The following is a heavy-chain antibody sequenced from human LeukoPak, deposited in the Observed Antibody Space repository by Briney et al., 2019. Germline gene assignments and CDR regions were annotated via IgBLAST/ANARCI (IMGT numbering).Heavy chain of an antibody. CDR3: ARDGYASGSHDS. CDR2: ISSSGVGT. D-gene: IGHD3-10*01. Sequence: GGSLRLSCVTSGFTFINYAMTWVRQAPGKGLEWVSSISSSGVGTHYADSVKGRFTISRDNAKNSLYLQMNSLRAEDTAVFYCARDGYASGSHDSWGQGTLVTVSS. CDR1: GFTFINYA. J-gene: IGHJ5*01. V-gene: IGHV3-21*01.